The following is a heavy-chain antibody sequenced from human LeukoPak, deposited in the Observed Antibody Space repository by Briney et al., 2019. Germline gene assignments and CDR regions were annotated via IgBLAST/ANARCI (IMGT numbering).Heavy chain of an antibody. V-gene: IGHV6-1*01. J-gene: IGHJ3*02. CDR3: ARGGLAVPSATFDI. Sequence: SQTLSLTCAISGDSVSSNSAAWNWIRQSPSRGLEWLGRTYYRSKWYNDYAVSVKSRITINPDTSKDQFSLQLNSVTPEDTAVYYCARGGLAVPSATFDIWGQGTMVTVSS. CDR1: GDSVSSNSAA. D-gene: IGHD6-25*01. CDR2: TYYRSKWYN.